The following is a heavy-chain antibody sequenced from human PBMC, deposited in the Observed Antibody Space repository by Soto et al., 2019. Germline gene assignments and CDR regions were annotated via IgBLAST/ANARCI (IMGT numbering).Heavy chain of an antibody. J-gene: IGHJ4*02. CDR1: GGSISSSSYY. Sequence: SETLSLTCTVSGGSISSSSYYWGWFRQPPGKGLEWIGSIYYSGSTYYNPSLKSRVTISVDTSKNQFSLKLSSVTAADTAVYYCARHPVVVVAATLGPGYFDFWGQGTLVTVSS. CDR2: IYYSGST. CDR3: ARHPVVVVAATLGPGYFDF. V-gene: IGHV4-39*01. D-gene: IGHD2-15*01.